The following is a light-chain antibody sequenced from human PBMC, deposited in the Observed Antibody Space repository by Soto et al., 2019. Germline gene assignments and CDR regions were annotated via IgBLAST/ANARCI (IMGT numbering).Light chain of an antibody. CDR1: QSVSSY. Sequence: DIVLTQSPATLSLSPGERATLSCRASQSVSSYLAWYQQKPGQAPRLLIYAASNRATGIPARFSGSGSRTDFTLTISSLEPEDFAVYYCQQRSNWPFTFG. V-gene: IGKV3-11*01. J-gene: IGKJ3*01. CDR2: AAS. CDR3: QQRSNWPFT.